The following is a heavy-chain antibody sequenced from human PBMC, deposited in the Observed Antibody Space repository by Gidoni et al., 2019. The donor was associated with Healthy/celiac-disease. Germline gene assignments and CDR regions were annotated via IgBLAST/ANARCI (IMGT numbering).Heavy chain of an antibody. V-gene: IGHV4-4*02. CDR2: IYHSGST. D-gene: IGHD3-22*01. Sequence: QVQLQESGPGLVKPSGTLSLTCAVSGGSISSSNWWSWVRQPPGKGLEWIGEIYHSGSTNYNPSLKSRVTISVDKSKNQFSLKLSSVTAADTAVYYCATTRYYYDSSGYIYFDYWGQGTLVTVSS. J-gene: IGHJ4*02. CDR1: GGSISSSNW. CDR3: ATTRYYYDSSGYIYFDY.